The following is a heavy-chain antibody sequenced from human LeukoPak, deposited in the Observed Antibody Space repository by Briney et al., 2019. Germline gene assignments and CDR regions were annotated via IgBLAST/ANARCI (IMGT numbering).Heavy chain of an antibody. J-gene: IGHJ4*02. CDR2: IIPIFGTA. V-gene: IGHV1-69*05. CDR3: ASSQLHYYDSSGYPVN. Sequence: ASVKVSCKASGGTFSSYAISWVRQAPGQGLEWMGGIIPIFGTANCAQKFQGRVTITTDESTSTAYMELSSLRSEDTAVYYCASSQLHYYDSSGYPVNWGQGTLVTVSS. D-gene: IGHD3-22*01. CDR1: GGTFSSYA.